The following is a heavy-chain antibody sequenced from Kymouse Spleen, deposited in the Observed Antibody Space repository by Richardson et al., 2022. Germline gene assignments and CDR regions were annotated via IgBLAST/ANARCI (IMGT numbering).Heavy chain of an antibody. CDR2: IKSKTDGGTT. CDR1: GFTFSNAW. V-gene: IGHV3-15*01. Sequence: EVQLVESGGGLVKPGGSLRLSCAASGFTFSNAWMSWVRQAPGKGLEWVGRIKSKTDGGTTDYAAPVKGRFTISRDDSKNTLYLQMNSLKTEDTAVYYCTTAYYDFWSGYPWYFDLWGRGTLVTVSS. J-gene: IGHJ2*01. D-gene: IGHD3-3*01. CDR3: TTAYYDFWSGYPWYFDL.